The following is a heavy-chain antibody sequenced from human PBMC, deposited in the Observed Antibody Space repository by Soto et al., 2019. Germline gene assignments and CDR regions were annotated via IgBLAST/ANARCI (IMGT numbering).Heavy chain of an antibody. V-gene: IGHV3-11*01. CDR1: GFTFGDYY. D-gene: IGHD6-19*01. CDR2: ISSSGSSI. Sequence: GGSLRLSCAASGFTFGDYYMSWIRQAPGKGLEWVSYISSSGSSIYYADSVKGRFTISRDNAKNSLYLQMNSLRAEDTAVYYCASYNSGWYYFDYWGQGTLVTVSS. CDR3: ASYNSGWYYFDY. J-gene: IGHJ4*02.